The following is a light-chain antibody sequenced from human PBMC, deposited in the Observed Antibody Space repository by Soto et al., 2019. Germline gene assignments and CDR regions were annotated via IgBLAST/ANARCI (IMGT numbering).Light chain of an antibody. CDR3: SSYTTSSTLVV. J-gene: IGLJ2*01. V-gene: IGLV2-14*01. Sequence: QSALTQPASVSGSPGQSITISCIGTSSDVGGYSYVSWYQQYPGKAPKLMIYDVNNRPSGVSNRFSGSKFGNTASLTISGLQAGDEADYYCSSYTTSSTLVVFGGGTKLTVL. CDR1: SSDVGGYSY. CDR2: DVN.